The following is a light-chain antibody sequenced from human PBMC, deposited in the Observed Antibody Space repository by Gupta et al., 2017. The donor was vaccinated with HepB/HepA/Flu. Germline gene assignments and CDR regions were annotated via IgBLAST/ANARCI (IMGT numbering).Light chain of an antibody. CDR1: SSDVGGYNY. V-gene: IGLV2-11*01. J-gene: IGLJ1*01. Sequence: QSALTQPRSVSGSPGQSVTISCTGTSSDVGGYNYVSWYQQHPGKAPKLMIYDVNKRPSGVPDRFSGSKSGNTASLTISGLQGEEEADYYCCSYAGSYTWVFGTGTKVTVL. CDR3: CSYAGSYTWV. CDR2: DVN.